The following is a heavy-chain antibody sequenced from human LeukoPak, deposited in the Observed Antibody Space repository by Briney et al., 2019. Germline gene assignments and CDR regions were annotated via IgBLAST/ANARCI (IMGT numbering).Heavy chain of an antibody. CDR2: IYYSGST. D-gene: IGHD1-26*01. J-gene: IGHJ6*02. V-gene: IGHV4-59*01. CDR3: ARDLVGAPYYYGMDV. CDR1: VGSISSDY. Sequence: SETLSLTCTVSVGSISSDYWSWIRQPPGKGLEWIGYIYYSGSTNYNPSLKSRVTISVDTSKNQFSLKLSSVTAADTAVYYCARDLVGAPYYYGMDVWGQGTTVTVSS.